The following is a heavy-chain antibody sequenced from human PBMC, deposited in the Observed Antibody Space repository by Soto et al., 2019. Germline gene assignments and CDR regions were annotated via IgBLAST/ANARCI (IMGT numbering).Heavy chain of an antibody. CDR3: AREDSTDPYFDY. CDR1: GYTFTNYG. Sequence: VQLVQSGTEVKKPGASVKVSCKASGYTFTNYGISWVRQAPGQGLEWMGWISGYNGNTNYAQRLQGRVTMTTDTSTRTAYMDLRSLRSDDTAVYYCAREDSTDPYFDYWGQGTLVTVSS. CDR2: ISGYNGNT. D-gene: IGHD2-15*01. J-gene: IGHJ4*02. V-gene: IGHV1-18*04.